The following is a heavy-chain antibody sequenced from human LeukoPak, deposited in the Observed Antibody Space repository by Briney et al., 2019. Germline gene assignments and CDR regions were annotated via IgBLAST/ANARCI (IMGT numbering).Heavy chain of an antibody. J-gene: IGHJ4*02. V-gene: IGHV3-48*03. CDR3: VRDDQWLPDY. Sequence: GGSLRLSCAASGFTFSSYEMDWVRQAPGQGLEWLSYISSSGRTTYYADSVKGRFTISRDNAKNSLYLQMNSLGAEDTAVYYCVRDDQWLPDYWGQGTLVTVSS. CDR1: GFTFSSYE. CDR2: ISSSGRTT. D-gene: IGHD6-19*01.